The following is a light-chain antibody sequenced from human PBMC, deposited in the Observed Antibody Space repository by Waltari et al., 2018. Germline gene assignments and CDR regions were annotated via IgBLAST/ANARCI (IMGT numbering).Light chain of an antibody. CDR3: LLYMGSGIWV. CDR2: KSN. V-gene: IGLV8-61*01. CDR1: SGSLSSTSY. J-gene: IGLJ3*02. Sequence: QTVVTQEPSLSVSPGGTVTLTCALSSGSLSSTSYASWYQQSPGRTPRSLVYKSNIRSSGGPYRFSGSVLGNKAVLIITGAQAEDESTYYCLLYMGSGIWVFGGGTKLTVL.